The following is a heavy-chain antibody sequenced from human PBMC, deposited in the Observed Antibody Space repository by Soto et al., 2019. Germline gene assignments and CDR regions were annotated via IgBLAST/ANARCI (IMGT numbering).Heavy chain of an antibody. J-gene: IGHJ4*02. CDR1: GGSISSSSYY. CDR2: IYYSGST. Sequence: SETLSLTCTVSGGSISSSSYYWGWIRQPPGKGLEWIGSIYYSGSTYYNPSLKSRVTISVDTSKNQFSLKLCSVTAADTAVYYCARRQSSSWYGLWGQGTLVTVSS. V-gene: IGHV4-39*01. D-gene: IGHD6-13*01. CDR3: ARRQSSSWYGL.